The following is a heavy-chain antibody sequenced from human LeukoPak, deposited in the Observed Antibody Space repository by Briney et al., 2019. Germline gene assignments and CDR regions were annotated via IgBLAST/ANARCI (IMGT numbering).Heavy chain of an antibody. CDR3: ARELRWGNSIDY. J-gene: IGHJ4*02. CDR1: GGSFSSYY. D-gene: IGHD4-23*01. V-gene: IGHV4-59*01. CDR2: IYYSGTT. Sequence: PAETLSLTCTISGGSFSSYYWSWIRQPPGKGPEWIGYIYYSGTTNYNPSLRSRVTISIDTSKNQFSLKLSSVTAADTAVYYCARELRWGNSIDYWGQGTLVTVSS.